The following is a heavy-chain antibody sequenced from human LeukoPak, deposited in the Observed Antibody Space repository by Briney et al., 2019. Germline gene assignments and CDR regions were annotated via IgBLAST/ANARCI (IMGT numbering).Heavy chain of an antibody. CDR3: ARHWHYYYYYMDV. V-gene: IGHV4-34*01. J-gene: IGHJ6*03. CDR2: INHSGST. Sequence: SETLSLTCAVYGGSFSGYYWSWIRQPPGKGLEWIGEINHSGSTNYNPSLKSRVTISVDTSKNQFSLKLSSVTAADTAVYYCARHWHYYYYYMDVWGKGTTVTVSS. CDR1: GGSFSGYY.